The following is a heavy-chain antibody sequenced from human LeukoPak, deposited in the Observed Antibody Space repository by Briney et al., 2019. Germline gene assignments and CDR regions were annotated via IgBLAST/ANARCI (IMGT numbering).Heavy chain of an antibody. CDR3: ARRSPNYYFDY. CDR2: ISSSNNYI. J-gene: IGHJ4*02. CDR1: GFTLSNYN. Sequence: GGPLRLSCAASGFTLSNYNMNWVRQAPGKGLEWVSSISSSNNYIYYADSVKGRFTISRDNAKNSLYLQMNSLRAEDTAVYYCARRSPNYYFDYWGQGTPVTVSS. V-gene: IGHV3-21*01.